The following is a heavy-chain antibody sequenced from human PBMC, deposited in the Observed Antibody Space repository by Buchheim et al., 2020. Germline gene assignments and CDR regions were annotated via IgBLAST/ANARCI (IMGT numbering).Heavy chain of an antibody. Sequence: QVQLVQSGAEVKKPGASVKVSCKASGYTFTSYDINWVRQATGQGLEWMGWMNPNSGNTGYAQKFQGRVTMTRNTSISTAYMELSSLRSEDTAVYYCARGDSPRRTIFGVVFSYYYYGMDVWGQGTT. CDR2: MNPNSGNT. CDR1: GYTFTSYD. D-gene: IGHD3-3*01. V-gene: IGHV1-8*01. J-gene: IGHJ6*02. CDR3: ARGDSPRRTIFGVVFSYYYYGMDV.